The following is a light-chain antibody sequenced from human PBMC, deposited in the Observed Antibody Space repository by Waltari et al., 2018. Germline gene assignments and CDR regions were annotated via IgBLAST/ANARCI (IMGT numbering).Light chain of an antibody. CDR3: QHYVRLPVT. J-gene: IGKJ1*01. CDR2: ATS. V-gene: IGKV3-20*01. CDR1: QIVGRS. Sequence: EIVLTQSPGTLSLSPGERATLSCRASQIVGRSLAWYQQKRGRAPSLLIYATSTRATGIPDRFSGSGSGTDFSLTISRLEPEDFAVYYCQHYVRLPVTFGLGTKVEIK.